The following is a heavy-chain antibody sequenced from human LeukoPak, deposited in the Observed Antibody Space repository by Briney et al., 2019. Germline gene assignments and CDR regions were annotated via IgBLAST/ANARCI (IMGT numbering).Heavy chain of an antibody. V-gene: IGHV3-7*01. D-gene: IGHD3-22*01. J-gene: IGHJ4*02. CDR3: ARDWYYYDSSGYGIHY. CDR1: GFTFSSYW. CDR2: IKQDGSEK. Sequence: GGSLRLSCAASGFTFSSYWMSWVRQAPGKGLEWVANIKQDGSEKYYVDSVKGRFTISRDNAKNSLYLQMNSLRAEDTAVYYCARDWYYYDSSGYGIHYWGQGTLVAVSS.